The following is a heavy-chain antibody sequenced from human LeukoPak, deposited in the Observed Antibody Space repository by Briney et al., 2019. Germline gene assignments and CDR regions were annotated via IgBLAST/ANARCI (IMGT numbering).Heavy chain of an antibody. CDR1: GFTFSDYA. CDR3: ARVAKERVGGVYYFDY. J-gene: IGHJ4*02. V-gene: IGHV3-13*01. Sequence: GGSLRLSCAASGFTFSDYAMHWVRQATGKGLEWVSAIGTAGDTYYTGSVKGRFTISRENAKNSLYLPMNSLRAGDTAVYYCARVAKERVGGVYYFDYWGQGTLVTVSS. D-gene: IGHD1-1*01. CDR2: IGTAGDT.